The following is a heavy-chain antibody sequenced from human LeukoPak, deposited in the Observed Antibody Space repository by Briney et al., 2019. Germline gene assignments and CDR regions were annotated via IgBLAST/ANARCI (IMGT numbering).Heavy chain of an antibody. Sequence: ASVKVSCKASGYTFTSYYMHWVRQAPGQGLEWMGIINPSGGSTSYAQKFQGRVTMTRHTSTSTVYMELSSLRSEDTAVYYCARDIPPYAFDIWGQGTMVTVSS. CDR3: ARDIPPYAFDI. J-gene: IGHJ3*02. CDR2: INPSGGST. CDR1: GYTFTSYY. V-gene: IGHV1-46*01.